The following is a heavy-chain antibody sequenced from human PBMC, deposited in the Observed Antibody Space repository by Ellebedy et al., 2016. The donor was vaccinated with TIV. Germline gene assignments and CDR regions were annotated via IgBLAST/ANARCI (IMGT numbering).Heavy chain of an antibody. CDR2: ISAYSGQS. CDR1: GYTFTSYG. CDR3: ARGSRPFDS. D-gene: IGHD2-2*01. Sequence: AASVKVSCKASGYTFTSYGISWVRQAPGQGLEWMGWISAYSGQSNYAQNVQGRVNMTTDTSTTTAYMELRSLRPDDTAVYYCARGSRPFDSWGQGTLVTVSS. J-gene: IGHJ4*02. V-gene: IGHV1-18*04.